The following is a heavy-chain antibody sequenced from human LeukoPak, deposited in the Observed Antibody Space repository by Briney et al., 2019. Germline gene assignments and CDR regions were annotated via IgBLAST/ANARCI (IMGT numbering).Heavy chain of an antibody. CDR3: AVTGVAGTEWS. CDR1: GYTFNSHG. V-gene: IGHV1-18*01. CDR2: ISAYNGNT. J-gene: IGHJ4*02. Sequence: GASVKVSCKASGYTFNSHGITWVRQAPGQGLEWMGWISAYNGNTNYAQKVQGRVTMTTDTSTSTAYMELRSLRSDDTAVYYCAVTGVAGTEWSRGQGTLVTVSS. D-gene: IGHD6-19*01.